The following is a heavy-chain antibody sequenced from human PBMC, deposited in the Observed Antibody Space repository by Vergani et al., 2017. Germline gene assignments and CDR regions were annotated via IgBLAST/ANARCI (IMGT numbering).Heavy chain of an antibody. CDR2: IYHSGST. D-gene: IGHD3-3*01. CDR3: AXESPQYLYYDFWSGYPNAGYMDV. J-gene: IGHJ6*03. Sequence: QVQLQESGPGLVKPSETLSLTCTVSGYSISSGYYWGWIRQPPGTGLEWIGIIYHSGSTYYNPSLKSRVTISVDTSKNQFSLKRSSVTAADTAVYYCAXESPQYLYYDFWSGYPNAGYMDVWGKGTTVTVSS. V-gene: IGHV4-38-2*02. CDR1: GYSISSGYY.